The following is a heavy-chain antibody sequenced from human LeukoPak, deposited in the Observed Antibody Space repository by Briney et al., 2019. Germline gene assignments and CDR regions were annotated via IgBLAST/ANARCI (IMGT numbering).Heavy chain of an antibody. V-gene: IGHV3-7*04. J-gene: IGHJ4*02. Sequence: GGSLRLSCAASGFTVSSNYMSWVRQAPGRGLEWVADIKQDGSEKYYVDSVRDRFTISRDNVKSSLFLQMNSLRAEDTAVYYCVTELAFDAGYHAYWGQGTLVTVSS. CDR1: GFTVSSNY. CDR2: IKQDGSEK. CDR3: VTELAFDAGYHAY. D-gene: IGHD3-9*01.